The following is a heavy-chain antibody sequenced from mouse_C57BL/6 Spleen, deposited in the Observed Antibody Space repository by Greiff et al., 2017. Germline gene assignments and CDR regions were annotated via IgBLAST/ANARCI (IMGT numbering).Heavy chain of an antibody. Sequence: QVQLQQPGAELVKPGASVKMSCKASGYTFTSYWITWVKQRPGQGLEWIGDISPGSGSTNYNEKFKSKATLTVDTSSSTAYMQLSSLTSADSAVYYCASNYDYDLGAMDYWGQGTSVTVSS. CDR1: GYTFTSYW. D-gene: IGHD2-4*01. CDR3: ASNYDYDLGAMDY. CDR2: ISPGSGST. V-gene: IGHV1-55*01. J-gene: IGHJ4*01.